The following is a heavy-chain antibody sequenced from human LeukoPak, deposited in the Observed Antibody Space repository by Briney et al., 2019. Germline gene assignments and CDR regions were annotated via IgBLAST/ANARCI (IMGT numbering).Heavy chain of an antibody. CDR1: GYTFTSYA. CDR2: ISAYNGNT. Sequence: ASVKVSCKASGYTFTSYAMNWVRQAPGQGLEWMGWISAYNGNTNYAQKLQGRVTMTEDTSTDTAYMELSSLRSEDTAVYYCATATYYGSGSYLGGAFDIWGQGTMVTVSS. D-gene: IGHD3-10*01. V-gene: IGHV1-18*01. CDR3: ATATYYGSGSYLGGAFDI. J-gene: IGHJ3*02.